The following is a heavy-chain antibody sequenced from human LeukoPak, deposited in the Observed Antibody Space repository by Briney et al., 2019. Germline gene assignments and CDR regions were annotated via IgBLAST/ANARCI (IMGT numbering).Heavy chain of an antibody. CDR3: TRDSARYCSGGSCPQGDY. J-gene: IGHJ4*02. Sequence: GGSLRLSCAASGFTFSSYGMHWVRQAPGKGLEWVAVISYDGSNKYYADSVKGRFTISRDNAKNSLYLQMNSLRAEDTAVYYCTRDSARYCSGGSCPQGDYWGQGTLVTVSS. CDR1: GFTFSSYG. V-gene: IGHV3-30*03. D-gene: IGHD2-15*01. CDR2: ISYDGSNK.